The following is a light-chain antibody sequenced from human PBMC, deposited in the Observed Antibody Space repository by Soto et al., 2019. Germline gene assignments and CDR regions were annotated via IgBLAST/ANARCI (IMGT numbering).Light chain of an antibody. CDR3: QQRSHWPTT. V-gene: IGKV3-11*01. CDR2: DAS. CDR1: QSTSHY. J-gene: IGKJ1*01. Sequence: ENVLTQSPATLSLSPGERATLSCRASQSTSHYLAWYQQKPGRAPRLVIYDASIRATGTPARFSGGGSGTDFTLTISSLEPEDFAVYYCQQRSHWPTTFGQGTKVEI.